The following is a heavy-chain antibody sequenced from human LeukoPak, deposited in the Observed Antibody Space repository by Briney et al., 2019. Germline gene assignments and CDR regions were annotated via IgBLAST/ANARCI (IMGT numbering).Heavy chain of an antibody. V-gene: IGHV3-23*01. Sequence: PGGSLRLSCAASGFTFSSYGMSWVRQAPGKGLEWVSAISGSGGSTYYADSVKGRFTISRDNSKNTLYLQMNSLRAEDTAAYYCAKFQQLVRMPDYWGQGTLVTVSS. CDR2: ISGSGGST. CDR1: GFTFSSYG. J-gene: IGHJ4*02. D-gene: IGHD6-13*01. CDR3: AKFQQLVRMPDY.